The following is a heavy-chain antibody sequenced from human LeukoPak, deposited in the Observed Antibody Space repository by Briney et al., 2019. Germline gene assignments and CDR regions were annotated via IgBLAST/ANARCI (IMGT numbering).Heavy chain of an antibody. CDR1: GFSFNSYA. CDR2: ISYDGSNK. V-gene: IGHV3-30*04. Sequence: PGGSLRLSCAASGFSFNSYAMHWVRQAPGKGLEWVAVISYDGSNKYYADSVKGRFTISRDNSKNTLYLQMNSLRAEDTAVYYCAKGSTVTTDYWGQGTLVTVSS. J-gene: IGHJ4*02. D-gene: IGHD4-17*01. CDR3: AKGSTVTTDY.